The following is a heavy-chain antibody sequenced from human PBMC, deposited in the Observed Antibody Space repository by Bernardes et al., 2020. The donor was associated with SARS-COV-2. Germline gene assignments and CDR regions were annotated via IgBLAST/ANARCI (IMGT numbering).Heavy chain of an antibody. CDR1: GFSFTGSP. D-gene: IGHD3-10*01. Sequence: SLLRSCAGSGFSFTGSPIHWVRQASGKGLEWVGRIKPKVNNYATEYATSVRGRCLITRDDSKTTAFLQMNGLTADDTGVYYCARALGLARGIDDAFDLWGRGTMVTVSS. CDR3: ARALGLARGIDDAFDL. J-gene: IGHJ3*01. CDR2: IKPKVNNYAT. V-gene: IGHV3-73*01.